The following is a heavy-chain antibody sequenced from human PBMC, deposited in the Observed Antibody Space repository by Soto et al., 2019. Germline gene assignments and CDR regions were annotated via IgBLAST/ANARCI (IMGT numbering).Heavy chain of an antibody. CDR2: IIPIFGTA. J-gene: IGHJ4*02. V-gene: IGHV1-69*13. D-gene: IGHD6-13*01. Sequence: SVKVSCKASGVTFSSYAISWVRQAPGQGLEWMGGIIPIFGTANYAQKFQGRVTITADESTSTAYMELSSLRSEDTAVYYCARDTSVAAAGTGFDYWGQGTLVTVSS. CDR1: GVTFSSYA. CDR3: ARDTSVAAAGTGFDY.